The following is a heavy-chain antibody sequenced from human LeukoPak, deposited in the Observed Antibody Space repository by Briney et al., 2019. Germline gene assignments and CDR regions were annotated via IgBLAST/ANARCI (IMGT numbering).Heavy chain of an antibody. Sequence: GGSLRLSCAASGFSFSSHAMSWVRQAPGKGLEWVSSISGSGGSSAYADSVKGRFTISRDSSKNTLYLQMNSLRAEDTAVHYCAKGGAYDLLTGSDFDHWGQGTLVTVPS. J-gene: IGHJ4*02. D-gene: IGHD3-9*01. CDR1: GFSFSSHA. CDR2: ISGSGGSS. V-gene: IGHV3-23*01. CDR3: AKGGAYDLLTGSDFDH.